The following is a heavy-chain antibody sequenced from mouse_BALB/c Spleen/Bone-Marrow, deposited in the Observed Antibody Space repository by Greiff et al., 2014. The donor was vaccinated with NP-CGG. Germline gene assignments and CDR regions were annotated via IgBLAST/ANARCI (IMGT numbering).Heavy chain of an antibody. CDR1: GFPFTTYW. D-gene: IGHD2-14*01. CDR3: ARPYRYDKEFAY. CDR2: IDPSTGHT. V-gene: IGHV1-7*01. J-gene: IGHJ3*01. Sequence: QVQLQQPGAELAKPGASVKMSCKASGFPFTTYWMHWFKQRPGQGLEWIGYIDPSTGHTEYNQNFKDKATLTADKSSSTAYMRLSSLTSEDSAVYYCARPYRYDKEFAYWGQGTLVTVSA.